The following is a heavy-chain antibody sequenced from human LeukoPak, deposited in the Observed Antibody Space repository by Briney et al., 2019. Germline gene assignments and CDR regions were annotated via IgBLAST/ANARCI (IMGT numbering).Heavy chain of an antibody. CDR1: GGSFSGYY. CDR2: INHSGST. J-gene: IGHJ6*03. CDR3: ARGKGSGYGYYYYYYMDV. V-gene: IGHV4-34*01. Sequence: SETLSLTCAVYGGSFSGYYWSWIRQPPGKGLEWIGEINHSGSTNYNPSLKSRVTISVDTSKNQFSLKLSSVTAADTAVYYCARGKGSGYGYYYYYYMDVWGKGTTVTVSS. D-gene: IGHD5-12*01.